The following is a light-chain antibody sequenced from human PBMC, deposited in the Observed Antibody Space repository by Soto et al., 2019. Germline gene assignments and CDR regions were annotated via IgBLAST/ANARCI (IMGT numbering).Light chain of an antibody. CDR1: QGIRND. J-gene: IGKJ4*01. Sequence: AIHMTQSPSSLSASVGDRSTTTCLAIQGIRNDLAWYQQKPGKAPKLLIYAASRLQSGVPSRFSGSGSGTDFILTIYSLQPEDFATYYCLQDYNYPLTFGQGTKVDIK. V-gene: IGKV1-6*01. CDR2: AAS. CDR3: LQDYNYPLT.